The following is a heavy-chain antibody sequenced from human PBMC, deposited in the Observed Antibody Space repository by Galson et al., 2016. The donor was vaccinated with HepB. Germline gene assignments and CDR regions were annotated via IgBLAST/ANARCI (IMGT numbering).Heavy chain of an antibody. J-gene: IGHJ5*02. Sequence: SLRLSCAASGFTFSTYAMHWVRQAPGKGLEWVAVIWHDGSNDHYADSVKGRFTISRDNSKNTLYLQMNSLRAEDTAVYYCARHYYYDTSGYMNWFDPWGQGTLVTVSS. CDR3: ARHYYYDTSGYMNWFDP. CDR1: GFTFSTYA. V-gene: IGHV3-33*01. CDR2: IWHDGSND. D-gene: IGHD3-22*01.